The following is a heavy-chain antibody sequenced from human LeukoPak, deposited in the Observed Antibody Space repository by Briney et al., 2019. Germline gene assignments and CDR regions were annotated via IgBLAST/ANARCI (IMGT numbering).Heavy chain of an antibody. Sequence: TGGSLRPSCAASAFTFSSYAMHWVRQAPGKGLEWVAVTSYDESTKHYADSVKGRFTISRDNYKNTLYLQMNSLRADDTAVYYCARDRKWLLTFDLWDQGTLVTVSS. CDR3: ARDRKWLLTFDL. CDR2: TSYDESTK. D-gene: IGHD6-19*01. J-gene: IGHJ4*02. CDR1: AFTFSSYA. V-gene: IGHV3-30-3*01.